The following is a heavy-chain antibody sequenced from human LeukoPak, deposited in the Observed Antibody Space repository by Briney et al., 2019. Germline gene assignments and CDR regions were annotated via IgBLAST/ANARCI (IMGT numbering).Heavy chain of an antibody. CDR3: ARXXXXXYDSSGXYAFDX. CDR2: ISSTSSNI. D-gene: IGHD3-22*01. J-gene: IGHJ3*02. CDR1: GFTFSSYT. V-gene: IGHV3-21*06. Sequence: PGGSLRLSCGASGFTFSSYTMNWVRQAPGKGLEWVSSISSTSSNIYYADSVKGRFTISRDNAKNSLYLQMNSLRADDTAVYYCARXXXXXYDSSGXYAFDXWGQGTXVTVXS.